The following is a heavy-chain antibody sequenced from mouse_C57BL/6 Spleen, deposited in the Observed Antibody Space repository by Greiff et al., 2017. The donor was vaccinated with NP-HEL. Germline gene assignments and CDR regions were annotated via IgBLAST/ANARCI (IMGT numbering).Heavy chain of an antibody. J-gene: IGHJ4*01. CDR2: IDPETGGT. Sequence: QVQLQQSGAELVRPGASVTLSCKASGYTFTDYEMHWVKQTPVHGLEWIGAIDPETGGTAYNQKFKGKAILTADKSSSTAYMELRSLTSEDSAVYYCTRGRYSNYGYYYAMDYWGQGTSVTVSS. CDR3: TRGRYSNYGYYYAMDY. V-gene: IGHV1-15*01. CDR1: GYTFTDYE. D-gene: IGHD2-5*01.